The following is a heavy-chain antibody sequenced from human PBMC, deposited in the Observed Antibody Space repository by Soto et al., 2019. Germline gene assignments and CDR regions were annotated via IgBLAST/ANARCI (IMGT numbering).Heavy chain of an antibody. CDR3: ASQNLGYSGYENFDY. V-gene: IGHV5-51*01. Sequence: GESLKISCQGVGYRFASNWIGWVRQLPGKGLEWMGIIYPGDSDTRYNPSFEGQVTISADESVSTAYLQWSSLKASDSAMYYCASQNLGYSGYENFDYRGQRTPVTVSS. D-gene: IGHD5-12*01. J-gene: IGHJ4*02. CDR1: GYRFASNW. CDR2: IYPGDSDT.